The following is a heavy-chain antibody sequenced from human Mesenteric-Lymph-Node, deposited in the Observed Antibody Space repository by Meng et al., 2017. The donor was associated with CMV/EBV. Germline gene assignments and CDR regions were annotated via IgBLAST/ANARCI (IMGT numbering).Heavy chain of an antibody. D-gene: IGHD6-6*01. CDR3: ASSSSSTLFGY. CDR1: GFTFIRYS. CDR2: ISGSSDHI. V-gene: IGHV3-21*01. J-gene: IGHJ4*02. Sequence: GESLKISCEVSGFTFIRYSMNWVRQAPGKELEWVSSISGSSDHIYYADSVRGRFTISRDNAKNSLYLQMNSLRAEDTAVYYCASSSSSTLFGYWGQGTLVTVSS.